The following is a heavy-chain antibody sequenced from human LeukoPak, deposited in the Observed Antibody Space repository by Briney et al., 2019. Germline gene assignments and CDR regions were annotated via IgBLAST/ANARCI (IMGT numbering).Heavy chain of an antibody. CDR2: IYPSGNT. J-gene: IGHJ4*02. CDR3: ARGSTLDY. D-gene: IGHD2-15*01. CDR1: GGSISSGDYS. V-gene: IGHV4-30-2*01. Sequence: SETLSLTCAVSGGSISSGDYSWSWIRQPPGKGLEWIGYIYPSGNTYYNPSLKSRVIISIDGSKNQFSLKLSSVTAADTAVYYCARGSTLDYWGQGTLVTVSS.